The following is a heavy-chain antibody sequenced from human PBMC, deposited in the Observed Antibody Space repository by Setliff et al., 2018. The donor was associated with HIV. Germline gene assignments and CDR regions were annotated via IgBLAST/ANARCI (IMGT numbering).Heavy chain of an antibody. D-gene: IGHD3-10*01. CDR1: GGSISSETFS. Sequence: SETLSLTCTVSGGSISSETFSWNWIRQPAGKGLEWIGRIYTSGSTYYNPPLKSRVTISVDTSKSQFSLKLSSLTAAYTAVYYCARDNSYYYGSGSHYWYGMDVWGQGTTVTVSS. CDR2: IYTSGST. V-gene: IGHV4-61*02. CDR3: ARDNSYYYGSGSHYWYGMDV. J-gene: IGHJ6*01.